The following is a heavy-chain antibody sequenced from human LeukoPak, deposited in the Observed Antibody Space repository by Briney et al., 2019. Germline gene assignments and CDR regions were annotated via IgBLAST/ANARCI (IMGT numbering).Heavy chain of an antibody. J-gene: IGHJ5*02. Sequence: ASVKVSCKASGYTFTGYYMHWVRQAPGQGLEWMGWINPNSGGTNYGQKFQGWVTMTRDTSISTAYMELSRLRSDDTAVYYCAREARIAAAGTRWFDPWGQGTLVTVSS. CDR3: AREARIAAAGTRWFDP. V-gene: IGHV1-2*04. CDR2: INPNSGGT. D-gene: IGHD6-13*01. CDR1: GYTFTGYY.